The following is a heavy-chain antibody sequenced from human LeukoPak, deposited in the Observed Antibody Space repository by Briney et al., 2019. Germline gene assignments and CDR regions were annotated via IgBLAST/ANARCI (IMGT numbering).Heavy chain of an antibody. V-gene: IGHV3-7*01. D-gene: IGHD2-15*01. Sequence: GGSLRLSYTASGFTFSSYGMSWVRQAPGKGLEWVANIKQDGSEKYYVDSVKGRFTISRDNAKNSLYLQMNSLRAEDTAVYYCARERVVTRYFDYWGQGTLVTVSS. CDR2: IKQDGSEK. CDR1: GFTFSSYG. J-gene: IGHJ4*02. CDR3: ARERVVTRYFDY.